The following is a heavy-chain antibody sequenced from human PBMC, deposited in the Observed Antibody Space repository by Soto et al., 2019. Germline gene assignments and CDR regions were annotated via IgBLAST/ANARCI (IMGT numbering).Heavy chain of an antibody. D-gene: IGHD6-19*01. Sequence: QVQLVQSGAEVKKPGASVKVSCKASGYTFTSYDINWVRQATGQGLEWMGWMNPNSGNTGYAQKFQGRVTMTRNTSISTAYMELSSLRSEDAAVYYCASGLYSSGWDGAFDIWGQGTMVTVSS. CDR1: GYTFTSYD. V-gene: IGHV1-8*01. CDR2: MNPNSGNT. CDR3: ASGLYSSGWDGAFDI. J-gene: IGHJ3*02.